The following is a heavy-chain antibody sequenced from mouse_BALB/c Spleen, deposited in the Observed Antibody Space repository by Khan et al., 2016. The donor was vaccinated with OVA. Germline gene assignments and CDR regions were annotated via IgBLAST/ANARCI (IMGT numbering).Heavy chain of an antibody. Sequence: VQLQQSGPELMKPGASVKISCKASGYSFTSYYIHWVIQSHGKSLEWIGYIDPFSGGTTYNQKFKGKATLTVDKSSSTAYRHLSNLTSEDSAVYFCTGHGYVAWLTYWGQGTLVTVS. D-gene: IGHD2-2*01. CDR3: TGHGYVAWLTY. J-gene: IGHJ3*01. CDR1: GYSFTSYY. V-gene: IGHV1S135*01. CDR2: IDPFSGGT.